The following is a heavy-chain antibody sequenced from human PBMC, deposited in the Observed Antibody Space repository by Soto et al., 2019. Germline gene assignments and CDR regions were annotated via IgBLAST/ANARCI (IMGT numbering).Heavy chain of an antibody. CDR3: ARESGGATATLDYYYFYMDV. J-gene: IGHJ6*03. Sequence: QVQLVQSGAEVRKPWASVTVSCRSSGDSFNDYYIHWVRQAPGQGLEWMGWINPNSGVTKYAQKFKGWVSMTRDTSIRTVYMQLSRLRSDDTAVYYCARESGGATATLDYYYFYMDVWGTGTTVTVSS. CDR2: INPNSGVT. D-gene: IGHD5-12*01. V-gene: IGHV1-2*04. CDR1: GDSFNDYY.